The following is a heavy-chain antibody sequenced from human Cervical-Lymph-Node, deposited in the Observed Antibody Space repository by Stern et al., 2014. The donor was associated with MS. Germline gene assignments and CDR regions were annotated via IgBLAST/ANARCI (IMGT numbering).Heavy chain of an antibody. CDR1: GDTFINFG. V-gene: IGHV1-69*01. CDR3: ARDNDDHGMDV. CDR2: FIPLFGTT. D-gene: IGHD1-1*01. J-gene: IGHJ6*02. Sequence: VQLVDSGAEVKKPGSSDEVSCTASGDTFINFGISWVRQAPGQRLEWMGGFIPLFGTTEYVQKFQGRVTISADESATTVYMELSGLRSEDTAVYYCARDNDDHGMDVWGQGTTVTVTS.